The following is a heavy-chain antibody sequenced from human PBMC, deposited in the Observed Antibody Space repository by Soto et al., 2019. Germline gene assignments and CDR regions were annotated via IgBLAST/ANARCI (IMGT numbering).Heavy chain of an antibody. CDR3: ARESQTYYYGSGSVDY. D-gene: IGHD3-10*01. Sequence: PGGSLRLSCAASGFTFSSYSMNWVRQAPGKGLEWVSYISSSSSTIYYADSVKGRFTISRDNAKNSLYLQMNSLRDEDTAVYYCARESQTYYYGSGSVDYWGQGTLVTVSS. CDR2: ISSSSSTI. CDR1: GFTFSSYS. V-gene: IGHV3-48*02. J-gene: IGHJ4*02.